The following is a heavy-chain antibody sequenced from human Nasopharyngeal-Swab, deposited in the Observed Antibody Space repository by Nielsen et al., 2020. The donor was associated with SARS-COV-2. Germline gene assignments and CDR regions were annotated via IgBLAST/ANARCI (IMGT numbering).Heavy chain of an antibody. V-gene: IGHV1-69*13. CDR2: IIPIFGTA. J-gene: IGHJ3*02. D-gene: IGHD5-18*01. Sequence: SVKVSCKASGGTFSSYAISWVRQAPGQGLEWMGGIIPIFGTANYAQKFQGRVTITADESTSTAYVELSSLRSEDTAVYYCARGGYSYGYSQWNDAFDIWGQGTMVTVSS. CDR3: ARGGYSYGYSQWNDAFDI. CDR1: GGTFSSYA.